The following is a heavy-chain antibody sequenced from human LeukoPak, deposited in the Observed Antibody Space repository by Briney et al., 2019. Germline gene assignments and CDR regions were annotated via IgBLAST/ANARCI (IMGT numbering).Heavy chain of an antibody. Sequence: GESLKISCKGSGYSFTSCWISWVRQMPGKGLEWMGRIDPSDSYTNYSPSFQGHVTISADKSISTAYLQWSSLKASDTAMYYCARHTYYYDSSGYYPDTWGQGTLVTVSS. J-gene: IGHJ5*02. CDR3: ARHTYYYDSSGYYPDT. D-gene: IGHD3-22*01. CDR2: IDPSDSYT. V-gene: IGHV5-10-1*01. CDR1: GYSFTSCW.